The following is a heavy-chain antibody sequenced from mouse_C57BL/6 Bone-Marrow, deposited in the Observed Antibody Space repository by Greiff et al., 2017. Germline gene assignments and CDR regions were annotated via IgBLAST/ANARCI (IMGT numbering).Heavy chain of an antibody. D-gene: IGHD1-1*01. V-gene: IGHV14-4*01. J-gene: IGHJ3*01. CDR2: IDPENGDT. CDR3: TPHYYGSSSAWFAY. Sequence: EVKLVESGAELVRPGASVKLSCTASGFNIKDDYMHWVKQRPEQGLAWIGRIDPENGDTEYASKFQGKATITADTSSNTAYLQLSSLTSEDTAVYYCTPHYYGSSSAWFAYWGQGTLVTVSA. CDR1: GFNIKDDY.